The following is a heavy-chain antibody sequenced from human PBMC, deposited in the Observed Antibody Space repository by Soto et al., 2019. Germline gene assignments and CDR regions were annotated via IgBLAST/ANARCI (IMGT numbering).Heavy chain of an antibody. CDR1: GFTFSDYY. J-gene: IGHJ4*02. V-gene: IGHV3-11*04. CDR3: ARMGHPFDY. Sequence: PWGSLRLSCSVSGFTFSDYYMSWIRQAPGKGLEWVSYIGRSSSTIYYADSVKGRFTISRDNAKNSLYLQMNSLRAEDTAVYYCARMGHPFDYWGQGTLVTVSS. CDR2: IGRSSSTI.